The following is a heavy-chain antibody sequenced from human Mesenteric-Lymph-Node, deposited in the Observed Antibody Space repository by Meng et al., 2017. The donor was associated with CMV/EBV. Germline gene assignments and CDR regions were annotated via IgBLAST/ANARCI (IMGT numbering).Heavy chain of an antibody. Sequence: GGSLRLSCVASGFTFSNYGMSWVRQAPGKGLEWVSAIRGSGGSTYYADSVKGRFTISRDNANNTVYLQMNSLRIEDTAIYYCARDSYGMDVWGQGTTVTVSS. V-gene: IGHV3-23*01. CDR1: GFTFSNYG. CDR3: ARDSYGMDV. CDR2: IRGSGGST. J-gene: IGHJ6*02.